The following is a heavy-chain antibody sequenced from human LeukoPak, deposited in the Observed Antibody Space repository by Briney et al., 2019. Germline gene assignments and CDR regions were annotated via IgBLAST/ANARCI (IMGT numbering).Heavy chain of an antibody. CDR3: AISNIVVVPAAIPVGAFVI. D-gene: IGHD2-2*01. CDR1: GYSISSGYY. Sequence: SETLSLTCAVSGYSISSGYYWGWIRQPPGKGLEWIGSIYHSGSTYYNPSLKSRVTISVDTSKNQFSLKLSSVTAADTAVYYCAISNIVVVPAAIPVGAFVIWGQGTMVTVSS. CDR2: IYHSGST. J-gene: IGHJ3*02. V-gene: IGHV4-38-2*01.